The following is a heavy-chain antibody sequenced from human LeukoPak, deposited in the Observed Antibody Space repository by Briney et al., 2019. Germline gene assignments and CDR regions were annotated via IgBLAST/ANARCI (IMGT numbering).Heavy chain of an antibody. CDR3: ASNRDSSTTPFDY. D-gene: IGHD2-2*01. CDR2: IYYTGGT. V-gene: IGHV4-28*01. CDR1: GGSVSSTNW. Sequence: SETLSLTCAVSGGSVSSTNWWSWIRQLPGKGLEWIGSIYYTGGTYYTPSLKSRVTISLDTSLSQFSLKLSSVTAADTAVYYCASNRDSSTTPFDYWGQGTLVTVSS. J-gene: IGHJ4*02.